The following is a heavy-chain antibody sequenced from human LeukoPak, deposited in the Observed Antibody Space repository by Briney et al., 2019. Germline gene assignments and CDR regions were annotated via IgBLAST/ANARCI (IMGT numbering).Heavy chain of an antibody. Sequence: GASVKVSCKASGYTFTSYDINWVRQATGQGLEWMGWMNPNSGNTGYAQKFQGRVTITRNTSISTAYMELSSLRSEDTAVYYCARGVGGVVPAAMVRRVLDYWGQGTLVTVSS. CDR2: MNPNSGNT. CDR3: ARGVGGVVPAAMVRRVLDY. CDR1: GYTFTSYD. V-gene: IGHV1-8*03. J-gene: IGHJ4*02. D-gene: IGHD2-2*01.